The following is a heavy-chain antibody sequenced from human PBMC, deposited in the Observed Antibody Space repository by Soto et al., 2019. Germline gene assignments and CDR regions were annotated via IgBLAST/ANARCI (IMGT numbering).Heavy chain of an antibody. D-gene: IGHD2-21*01. V-gene: IGHV3-20*04. CDR1: GFIFSDYG. Sequence: PGGSLRLSCSASGFIFSDYGMNWVRQVPGRGLEWVSGINHDGGSPGYAEPVEGRFTISRDNAENSLFLQMNSLRADDTAVYYCARGVRYYSSEKPANFDYWGQGALVTVSS. CDR3: ARGVRYYSSEKPANFDY. CDR2: INHDGGSP. J-gene: IGHJ4*02.